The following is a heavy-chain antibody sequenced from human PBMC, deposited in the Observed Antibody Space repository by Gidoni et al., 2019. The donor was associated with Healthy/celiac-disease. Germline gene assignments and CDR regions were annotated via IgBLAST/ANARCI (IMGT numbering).Heavy chain of an antibody. D-gene: IGHD6-13*01. CDR3: ASAQDLVAAAGTRFAFDI. CDR2: INPSGGST. Sequence: QVQLVQSGAEVKKPGASVKVSCKASGYTFTSYYMHWVLQAPGQGLEWMGIINPSGGSTSYAQKFQGRVTMTRDTSTSTVYMELGSLRSEDTAVYYCASAQDLVAAAGTRFAFDIWGQGTMVTVSS. CDR1: GYTFTSYY. V-gene: IGHV1-46*01. J-gene: IGHJ3*02.